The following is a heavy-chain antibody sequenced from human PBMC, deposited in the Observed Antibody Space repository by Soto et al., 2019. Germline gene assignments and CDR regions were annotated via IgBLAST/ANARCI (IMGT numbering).Heavy chain of an antibody. Sequence: LSLTCGVFSGSLTDHYWAWIRQTPGKGLEWIGEINHSGITDYNPSLKSRVTLSLDTSKNQFSLKVTALTAADTAVYYCARGKPSGYRFGPRNFFYYGMDVWGPGTTVTVSS. CDR3: ARGKPSGYRFGPRNFFYYGMDV. CDR1: SGSLTDHY. CDR2: INHSGIT. V-gene: IGHV4-34*01. J-gene: IGHJ6*02. D-gene: IGHD5-18*01.